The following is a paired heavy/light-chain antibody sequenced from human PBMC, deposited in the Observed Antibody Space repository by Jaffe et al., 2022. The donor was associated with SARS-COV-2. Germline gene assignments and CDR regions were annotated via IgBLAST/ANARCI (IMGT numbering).Heavy chain of an antibody. J-gene: IGHJ4*02. V-gene: IGHV4-39*01. D-gene: IGHD6-13*01. CDR2: IFYSGST. Sequence: QLQLQESGPGLVKPSETLSLTCTVSGDSISNSRYSWGWVRQPPGKGLEWIASIFYSGSTSYNSSLKSRVTISIDTSKNQFSLKLSSVTAADTAVYYCARHGNRSWKFDFWGQGTLVPVSS. CDR3: ARHGNRSWKFDF. CDR1: GDSISNSRYS.
Light chain of an antibody. Sequence: QSVLTQPPSVSAAPGQKVTISCSGSSSNIENNYVSWYQQLPGTAPKLLIYENNKRPSGIPDRFSGSKSGTSATLGITGLQTGDEADYYCGTWDNSLSAVVFGGGTRVTVL. V-gene: IGLV1-51*02. CDR1: SSNIENNY. J-gene: IGLJ2*01. CDR2: ENN. CDR3: GTWDNSLSAVV.